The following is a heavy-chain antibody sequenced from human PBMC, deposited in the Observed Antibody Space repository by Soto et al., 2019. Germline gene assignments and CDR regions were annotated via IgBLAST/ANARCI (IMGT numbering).Heavy chain of an antibody. CDR3: ARWGTTGGLDV. J-gene: IGHJ1*01. V-gene: IGHV3-33*05. CDR2: TSYDGTNK. CDR1: GFTFRSYV. D-gene: IGHD3-16*01. Sequence: QVQLVESGGGVVQPGSSLRVSCVGSGFTFRSYVIHWVRQAPDKGLEWVALTSYDGTNKYYDDSVRGRFTISRDNSRNTVDLQMDSLRLEDTALYYCARWGTTGGLDVWGQGTLVSVSS.